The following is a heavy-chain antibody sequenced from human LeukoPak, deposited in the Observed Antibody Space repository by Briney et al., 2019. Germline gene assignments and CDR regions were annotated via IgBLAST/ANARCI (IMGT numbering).Heavy chain of an antibody. D-gene: IGHD2-15*01. J-gene: IGHJ4*02. CDR2: ISSSSSYI. V-gene: IGHV3-21*01. Sequence: GGSPRLSCAASGFTFSSYSMNWVRQAPGKGLEWVSSISSSSSYIYYADSVKGRFTISRDNAKNSLYLQMNSLRAEDTAVYYCARGQCSGGSCYFDYWGQGTLVTVSS. CDR1: GFTFSSYS. CDR3: ARGQCSGGSCYFDY.